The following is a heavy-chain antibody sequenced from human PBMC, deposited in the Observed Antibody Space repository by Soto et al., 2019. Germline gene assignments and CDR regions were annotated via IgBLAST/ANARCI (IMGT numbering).Heavy chain of an antibody. Sequence: SGGSLRLSCAAFGFNFGDYTMTWVRQAPGKGLVWISTISGGGGNSYYADVVKGRFTITRDNSKNTLYLQMNSLKGEDTALYFCAKETFGVGWTLGFWGQGTLVTVSS. CDR3: AKETFGVGWTLGF. V-gene: IGHV3-23*01. D-gene: IGHD6-19*01. J-gene: IGHJ4*02. CDR2: ISGGGGNS. CDR1: GFNFGDYT.